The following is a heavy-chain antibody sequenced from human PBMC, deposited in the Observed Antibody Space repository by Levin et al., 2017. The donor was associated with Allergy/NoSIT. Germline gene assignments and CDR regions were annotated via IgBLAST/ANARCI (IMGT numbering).Heavy chain of an antibody. Sequence: GGSLRLSCAASGFTFSSYGMHWVRQAPGKGLEWVAVIWYDGSNKYYADSVKGRFTISRDNSKNTLYLQMNSLRAEDTAVYYCAKTLWFGELLPLDYWGQGTLVTVSS. J-gene: IGHJ4*02. V-gene: IGHV3-33*06. CDR1: GFTFSSYG. CDR2: IWYDGSNK. D-gene: IGHD3-10*01. CDR3: AKTLWFGELLPLDY.